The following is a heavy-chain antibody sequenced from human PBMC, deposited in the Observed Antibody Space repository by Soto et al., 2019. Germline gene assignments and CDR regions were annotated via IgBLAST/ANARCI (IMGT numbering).Heavy chain of an antibody. V-gene: IGHV4-34*01. D-gene: IGHD1-1*01. J-gene: IGHJ6*02. CDR1: GESLSGYY. CDR3: ARTRNLDV. CDR2: INYSGNT. Sequence: QVQIQQWGAGLLKPSETLSLTCAVYGESLSGYYGNWIRQSPGKGLEWIGEINYSGNTNYNPSLKSRGTISIDTSKNQFSLKLSSVSAADTAVYYCARTRNLDVWGQGTTVIVSS.